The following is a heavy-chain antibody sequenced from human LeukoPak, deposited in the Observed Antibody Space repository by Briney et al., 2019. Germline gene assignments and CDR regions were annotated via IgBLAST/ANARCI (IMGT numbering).Heavy chain of an antibody. D-gene: IGHD6-19*01. CDR1: GFTFSSYA. V-gene: IGHV3-23*01. J-gene: IGHJ1*01. Sequence: PGGSLSLSCAASGFTFSSYAMSWVRQAPGKGLEWVSAISGSGGSTYYADSVKGRFTISRDNSKNTLYLQMNSLRAEDTAVYYCAKTGYSSGWWGDFQHWGQGTLVTVSS. CDR2: ISGSGGST. CDR3: AKTGYSSGWWGDFQH.